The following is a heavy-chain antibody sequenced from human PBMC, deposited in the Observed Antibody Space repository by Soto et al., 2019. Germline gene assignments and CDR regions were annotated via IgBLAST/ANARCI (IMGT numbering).Heavy chain of an antibody. CDR2: IYYSGST. D-gene: IGHD3-9*01. CDR1: GGSISSGDYY. Sequence: PSETLSLTCTVSGGSISSGDYYWSWIRQPPGKGLEWIGYIYYSGSTYYNPSLKSRVTISVDTSKNQFSLKLSSVTAADTAVYYCARDHYVYDILTGYGYYYGMDVWGQGTTVTDSS. J-gene: IGHJ6*02. V-gene: IGHV4-30-4*01. CDR3: ARDHYVYDILTGYGYYYGMDV.